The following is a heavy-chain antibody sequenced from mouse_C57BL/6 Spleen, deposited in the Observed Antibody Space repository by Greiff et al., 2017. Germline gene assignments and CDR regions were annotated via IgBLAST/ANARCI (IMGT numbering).Heavy chain of an antibody. CDR3: ARHEFLYYYGSSYYFDY. Sequence: QVQLQQSGAELVKPGASVKLSCKASGYTFTESTIHWVKQRSGQGLEWIGWFYPGSGSIKYNEKFKDKATLTAINSSSTVYMELSRLTSEDSAVYFCARHEFLYYYGSSYYFDYWGQGTTLTVSS. CDR2: FYPGSGSI. J-gene: IGHJ2*01. CDR1: GYTFTEST. D-gene: IGHD1-1*01. V-gene: IGHV1-62-2*01.